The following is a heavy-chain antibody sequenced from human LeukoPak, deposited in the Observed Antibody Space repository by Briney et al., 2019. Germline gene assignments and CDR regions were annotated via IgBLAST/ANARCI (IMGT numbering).Heavy chain of an antibody. CDR2: ISSSGSTI. CDR1: GFTFSSYE. J-gene: IGHJ6*02. D-gene: IGHD3-9*01. Sequence: PGGSLRLSCAASGFTFSSYEMNWVRQAPGKGLEWVSYISSSGSTIYYAGSVKGRFTISRDNAKNSLYLQMNSLRAEDTAVYYCARGSPDYDMLTGRQMDVWGQGTPVTVSS. V-gene: IGHV3-48*03. CDR3: ARGSPDYDMLTGRQMDV.